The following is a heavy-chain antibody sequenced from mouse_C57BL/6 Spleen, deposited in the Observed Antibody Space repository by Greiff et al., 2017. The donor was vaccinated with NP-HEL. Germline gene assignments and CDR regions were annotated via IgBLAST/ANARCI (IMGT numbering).Heavy chain of an antibody. CDR3: ARHAGYGYYAMDY. V-gene: IGHV5-9*01. Sequence: EVNVVESGGGLVKPGGSLKLSCAASGFTFSSYTMSWVRQTPEKRLEWVATISGGGGNTYYPDSVKGRFTISRDNAKNTLYLQMSSLRSEDTALYYCARHAGYGYYAMDYWGQGTSVTVSS. J-gene: IGHJ4*01. CDR2: ISGGGGNT. D-gene: IGHD3-1*01. CDR1: GFTFSSYT.